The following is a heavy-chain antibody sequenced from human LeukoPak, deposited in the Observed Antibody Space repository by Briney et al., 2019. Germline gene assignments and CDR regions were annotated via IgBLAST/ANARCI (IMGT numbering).Heavy chain of an antibody. D-gene: IGHD2-2*01. Sequence: ASVKISCKASGYTFSSYGISWVRQAPGQGLEWMGWISAYNGNTNYAQMVQGRVTMTTDTSTSTAYMEVRSLRSDDTAMYYCARDVGDIVTIPAAISVPWGQGTLVTVSS. CDR2: ISAYNGNT. J-gene: IGHJ5*02. CDR3: ARDVGDIVTIPAAISVP. V-gene: IGHV1-18*01. CDR1: GYTFSSYG.